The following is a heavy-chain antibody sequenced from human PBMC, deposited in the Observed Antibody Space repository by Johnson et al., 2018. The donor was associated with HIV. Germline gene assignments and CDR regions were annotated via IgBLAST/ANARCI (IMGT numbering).Heavy chain of an antibody. J-gene: IGHJ3*02. CDR1: GFTFSSYA. CDR3: AKTGGGAALDS. V-gene: IGHV3-30*18. CDR2: ISYDGTTA. Sequence: QVQLVESGGGVVQPGRSLRLSCAASGFTFSSYAMHWVRQAPGKGLEWVAVISYDGTTAFYADSVKGRFTISRDTSKKMLYLQMNSRRVDHTAVYYCAKTGGGAALDSWGQGTMVTVSS. D-gene: IGHD3-16*01.